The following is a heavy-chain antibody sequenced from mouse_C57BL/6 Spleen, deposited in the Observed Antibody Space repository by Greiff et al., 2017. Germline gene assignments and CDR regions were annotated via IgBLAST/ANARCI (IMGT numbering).Heavy chain of an antibody. V-gene: IGHV1-69*01. CDR3: ARKAVYDYDSTAVNSTEF. Sequence: QVQLQQPGAELVMPGASVKLSCTASGYTFTSYWMHWVKQRPGQGLEWIGEIDPSDSYTNYNQKFKGKATLTVDKSSSTAYLQLSSLTSEDSAVXYCARKAVYDYDSTAVNSTEFRGQGTTLTVSS. CDR1: GYTFTSYW. D-gene: IGHD1-1*01. J-gene: IGHJ2*01. CDR2: IDPSDSYT.